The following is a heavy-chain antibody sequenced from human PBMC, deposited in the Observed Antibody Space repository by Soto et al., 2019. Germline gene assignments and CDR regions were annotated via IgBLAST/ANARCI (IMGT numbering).Heavy chain of an antibody. J-gene: IGHJ1*01. Sequence: WGSLRLSCAASGLIFSDRYMDWVRQTPGKGLEWLGRIRNRANIYSTEYAASVRGRFTISRDDSNNSLYLHMSSLKTEDTAVYYCATMDMVEKSEHRGKGNMVIVSS. CDR1: GLIFSDRY. CDR2: IRNRANIYST. CDR3: ATMDMVEKSEH. V-gene: IGHV3-72*01. D-gene: IGHD2-2*03.